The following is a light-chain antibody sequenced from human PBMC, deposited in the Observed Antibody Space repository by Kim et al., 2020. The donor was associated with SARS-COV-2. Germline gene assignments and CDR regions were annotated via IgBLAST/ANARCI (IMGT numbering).Light chain of an antibody. Sequence: AAVGDKVTITCRASQGIGAWLAWYQQKPGKAPKALIYAASTVQSGVPSRFSGRGSRTDFNLTISSLQAEDSATYYCQQDYDFPLTFGGGTKVDIK. CDR2: AAS. CDR3: QQDYDFPLT. J-gene: IGKJ4*01. V-gene: IGKV1-12*01. CDR1: QGIGAW.